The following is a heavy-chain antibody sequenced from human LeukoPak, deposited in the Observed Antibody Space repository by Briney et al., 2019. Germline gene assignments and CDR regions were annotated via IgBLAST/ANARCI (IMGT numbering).Heavy chain of an antibody. D-gene: IGHD5-18*01. V-gene: IGHV1-69*13. CDR3: ARGYSYGHYFDY. CDR1: GGTFSSYA. CDR2: IIPIFGTA. J-gene: IGHJ4*02. Sequence: SVKASCKASGGTFSSYAISWVRQAPGQGLEWMGGIIPIFGTANYAQKFQGRVTITADESTSTAYMELSSLRSEDTAVYYCARGYSYGHYFDYWGQGTLVTVSS.